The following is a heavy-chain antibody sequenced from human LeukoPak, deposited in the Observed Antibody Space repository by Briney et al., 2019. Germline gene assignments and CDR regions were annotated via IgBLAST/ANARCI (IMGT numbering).Heavy chain of an antibody. Sequence: GGSLRLSCAASGFTFDDYAMHWVRQAPGKGLEWVSVITWDGSTSDYADSVKGRFTISRDNSKDSLYLQMNSLRAEDTAFYYCSKDRDSTGYFQYFDSWGRGTLVTVSS. D-gene: IGHD3-22*01. J-gene: IGHJ4*02. CDR3: SKDRDSTGYFQYFDS. CDR2: ITWDGSTS. V-gene: IGHV3-43D*03. CDR1: GFTFDDYA.